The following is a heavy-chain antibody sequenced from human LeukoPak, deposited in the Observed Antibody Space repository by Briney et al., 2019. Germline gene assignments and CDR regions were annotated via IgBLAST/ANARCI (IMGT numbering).Heavy chain of an antibody. CDR1: GGSISSGGYY. V-gene: IGHV4-31*03. D-gene: IGHD5-24*01. J-gene: IGHJ4*02. Sequence: PSQTLSLTCTVSGGSISSGGYYWSWIRQHPGKGLEWIGYIYYSGSTYYNPSLKSRVTISVDTSKNQFSLKLSSVTAADTAVYYCAKHGDGYNNPEFDYWGQGTLVTVSS. CDR3: AKHGDGYNNPEFDY. CDR2: IYYSGST.